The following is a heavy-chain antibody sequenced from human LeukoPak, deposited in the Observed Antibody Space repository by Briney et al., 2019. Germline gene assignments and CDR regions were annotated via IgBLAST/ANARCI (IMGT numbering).Heavy chain of an antibody. J-gene: IGHJ6*03. CDR1: GGSISSYY. Sequence: NASETLSLTCTVSGGSISSYYWSWIRQPPGKGLEWIGYIYYSGSTNYNPSPKSRVTISVDTSKNQFSLKLSSVTAADTAVYYCATADTGATRELDYYYYYMDVWGKGTTVTVSS. CDR2: IYYSGST. V-gene: IGHV4-59*01. CDR3: ATADTGATRELDYYYYYMDV. D-gene: IGHD1-26*01.